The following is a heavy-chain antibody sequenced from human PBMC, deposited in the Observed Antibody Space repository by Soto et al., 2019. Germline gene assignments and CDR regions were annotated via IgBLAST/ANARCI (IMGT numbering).Heavy chain of an antibody. CDR1: GFTFSSYG. CDR2: IWYDGSNK. J-gene: IGHJ4*02. V-gene: IGHV3-33*01. CDR3: ARDATPSNRLYDYIWGSYRYNPFDY. Sequence: GGSLGLSCAASGFTFSSYGMHWVRQAPGKGLEWVAVIWYDGSNKYYADSVKGRFTISRDNSKNTLYLQMNSLRAEDTAVYYCARDATPSNRLYDYIWGSYRYNPFDYWGQGTLVTVSS. D-gene: IGHD3-16*02.